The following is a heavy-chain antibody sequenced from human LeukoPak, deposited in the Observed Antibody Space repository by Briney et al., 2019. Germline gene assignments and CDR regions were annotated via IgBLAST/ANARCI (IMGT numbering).Heavy chain of an antibody. D-gene: IGHD3-9*01. V-gene: IGHV4-59*01. J-gene: IGHJ4*02. Sequence: PSETLSPTCTVSGGSISSYYWSWIRQPPGKGLERIGYIYYSGSTNYNPSLKSRVTISVDTSKNQFSLKLSSVTAADTAVYYCARAEAHYDTTTYFDYWGQGTLVTVSS. CDR3: ARAEAHYDTTTYFDY. CDR2: IYYSGST. CDR1: GGSISSYY.